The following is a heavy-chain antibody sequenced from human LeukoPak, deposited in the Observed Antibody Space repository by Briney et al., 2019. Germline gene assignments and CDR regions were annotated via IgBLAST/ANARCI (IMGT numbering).Heavy chain of an antibody. J-gene: IGHJ5*01. V-gene: IGHV1-69*05. CDR2: IIPILGTT. D-gene: IGHD1-26*01. Sequence: SVKVSCKASGGTFSSYAFSWVRQAPGQGLQWMGGIIPILGTTNYAQQFQGRVTMTTDESTSTAFMELSSLRSEDTAIYYCATDDVSATMGYDSWGQGTLLTVSS. CDR1: GGTFSSYA. CDR3: ATDDVSATMGYDS.